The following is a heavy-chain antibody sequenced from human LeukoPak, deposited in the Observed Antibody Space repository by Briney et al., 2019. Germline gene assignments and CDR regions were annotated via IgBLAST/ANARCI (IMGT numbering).Heavy chain of an antibody. CDR3: ARVAGYYYYMDV. CDR2: ISSSGSTI. Sequence: GGSLRLSCAASGFTFSSYEMNWVRQAPGKGLEWVSYISSSGSTIYYADSVKGRFTISRDNAKNSLYLQMNSLRAEDTAVYYCARVAGYYYYMDVWGKGTTVTIPS. J-gene: IGHJ6*03. V-gene: IGHV3-48*03. CDR1: GFTFSSYE.